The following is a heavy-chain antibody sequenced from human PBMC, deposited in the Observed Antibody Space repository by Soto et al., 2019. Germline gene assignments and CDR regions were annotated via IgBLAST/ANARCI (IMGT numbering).Heavy chain of an antibody. Sequence: PGGSLRLSCAASGFTFIDYAMSWVRQAPGKGLEWVAAISGTGGSTFYADSVKGRFTISRDNSKNTLYLQMNSLRAEDTAVYYCAKDPMIVVVTGPYYFDYWGQGTLVTVSS. V-gene: IGHV3-23*01. D-gene: IGHD3-22*01. CDR1: GFTFIDYA. CDR3: AKDPMIVVVTGPYYFDY. CDR2: ISGTGGST. J-gene: IGHJ4*02.